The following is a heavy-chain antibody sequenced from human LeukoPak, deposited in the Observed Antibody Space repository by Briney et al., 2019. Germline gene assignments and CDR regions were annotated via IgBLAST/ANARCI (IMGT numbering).Heavy chain of an antibody. CDR3: TTSNSGSFYYGMDV. D-gene: IGHD4-11*01. CDR1: GGSISSGSYY. J-gene: IGHJ6*02. CDR2: IYTSGST. Sequence: SQTLSLTCTVSGGSISSGSYYWSWIRQPAGKGLEWIGRIYTSGSTNYNPSLKSRVTISIDKSKNQFSLKLSSMTAADTGMYYCTTSNSGSFYYGMDVWGRGTTVTVSS. V-gene: IGHV4-61*02.